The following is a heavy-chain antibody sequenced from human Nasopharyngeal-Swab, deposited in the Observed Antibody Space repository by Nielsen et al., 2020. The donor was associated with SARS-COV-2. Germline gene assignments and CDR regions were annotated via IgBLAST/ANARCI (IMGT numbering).Heavy chain of an antibody. D-gene: IGHD4-17*01. CDR1: GFTFSSYW. CDR2: INSDGSST. CDR3: ARDRNGDYGDY. J-gene: IGHJ4*02. Sequence: GESLKTSCAASGFTFSSYWMHWVRQAPGKGLVWVSRINSDGSSTSYADSVKGRFTISRDNAKNTLYLQMNSLRAEDTAVYYCARDRNGDYGDYWGQGTLVTVSS. V-gene: IGHV3-74*01.